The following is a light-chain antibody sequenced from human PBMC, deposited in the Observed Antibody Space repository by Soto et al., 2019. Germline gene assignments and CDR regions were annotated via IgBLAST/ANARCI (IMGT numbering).Light chain of an antibody. CDR1: QSVSSSS. V-gene: IGKV3-20*01. Sequence: EIVLTQSPGTLSLSPGERATLSCRASQSVSSSSLAWYQQKRGQAPRLLIHGASSRATGIPDRFSGSGSGTDFTLTISRLEPEDFAMYYCQQYGYLVTFGGGTKVDIK. CDR2: GAS. CDR3: QQYGYLVT. J-gene: IGKJ4*01.